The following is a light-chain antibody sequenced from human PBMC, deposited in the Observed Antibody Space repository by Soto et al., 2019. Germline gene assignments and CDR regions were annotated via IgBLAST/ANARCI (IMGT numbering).Light chain of an antibody. CDR2: DAS. V-gene: IGKV1-5*01. CDR1: QSISSW. CDR3: QQYNRYWT. Sequence: DIQMTQSPSTLSASVGDRVTITCRASQSISSWLAWYQQKPGKAPKLLIYDASILESGVPSRFSGSGSGTEFTLTISSLQPDDFATYYCQQYNRYWTFGQGTKVEIK. J-gene: IGKJ1*01.